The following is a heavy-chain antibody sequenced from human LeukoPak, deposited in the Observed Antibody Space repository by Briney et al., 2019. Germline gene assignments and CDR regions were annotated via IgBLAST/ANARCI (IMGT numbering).Heavy chain of an antibody. CDR1: GGSISSSSYY. V-gene: IGHV4-39*07. CDR2: IYYSGSA. Sequence: SETLSLTCTVSGGSISSSSYYWGWIRQPPGKGLEWIGSIYYSGSAYYNPSLKSRVTISVDTSKNQFSLKLSSVTAADTAVYYCARGDRAAAAPFDYWGQGTLVTVSS. D-gene: IGHD6-13*01. CDR3: ARGDRAAAAPFDY. J-gene: IGHJ4*02.